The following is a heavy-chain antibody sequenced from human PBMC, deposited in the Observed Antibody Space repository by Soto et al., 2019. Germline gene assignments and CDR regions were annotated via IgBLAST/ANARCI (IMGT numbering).Heavy chain of an antibody. Sequence: PGESLKISCKGSGYSFTSYWIGWVRQMPGKGLEWMGIIYPGDSDTRYSPSFQGQVTISADKSISTAYLQWSSLKASDTAMYYCARHRLSSGWYIIPWFDPWGQGTLVTVSS. CDR3: ARHRLSSGWYIIPWFDP. CDR2: IYPGDSDT. CDR1: GYSFTSYW. D-gene: IGHD6-19*01. J-gene: IGHJ5*02. V-gene: IGHV5-51*01.